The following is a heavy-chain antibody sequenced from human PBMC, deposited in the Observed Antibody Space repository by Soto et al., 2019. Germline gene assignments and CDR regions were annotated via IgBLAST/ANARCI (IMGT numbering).Heavy chain of an antibody. V-gene: IGHV1-8*01. J-gene: IGHJ5*02. CDR3: ARDYGGKSGWFDP. Sequence: QVQLVQSGAEVKKPGASVKVSCKASGYTFTSYDINWVRQATGQGLEWVGWMSPSRGDTGYAQKFQDRLTRTWDHSISTAYMELNSLSSEDTAVYYCARDYGGKSGWFDPWGQGTLVTVSS. CDR2: MSPSRGDT. D-gene: IGHD4-17*01. CDR1: GYTFTSYD.